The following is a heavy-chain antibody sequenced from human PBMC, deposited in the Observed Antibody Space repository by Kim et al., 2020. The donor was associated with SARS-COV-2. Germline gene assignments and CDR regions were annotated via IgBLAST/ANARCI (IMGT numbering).Heavy chain of an antibody. J-gene: IGHJ5*02. V-gene: IGHV4-39*01. Sequence: RVTISVDTSKNQFSLKLSSVTAADTAVYYCARSTEVLLWFGEPNDNWFDPWGQGTLVTVSS. CDR3: ARSTEVLLWFGEPNDNWFDP. D-gene: IGHD3-10*01.